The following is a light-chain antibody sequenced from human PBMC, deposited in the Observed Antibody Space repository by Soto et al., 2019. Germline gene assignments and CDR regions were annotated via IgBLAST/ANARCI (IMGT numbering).Light chain of an antibody. Sequence: DIQLTQSPSFLSASVGDRVTITCRASQGISNFLAWYQQKPGKTPKVLIYGASTLQSGVPPRFSGSGSGTEFTLTISSLQPEDFATYYCQQLNTYTFGPGTKVHIK. CDR1: QGISNF. V-gene: IGKV1-9*01. CDR2: GAS. J-gene: IGKJ3*01. CDR3: QQLNTYT.